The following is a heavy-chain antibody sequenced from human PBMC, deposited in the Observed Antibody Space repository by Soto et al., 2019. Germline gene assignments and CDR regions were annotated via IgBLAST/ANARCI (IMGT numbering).Heavy chain of an antibody. V-gene: IGHV1-3*01. D-gene: IGHD2-15*01. J-gene: IGHJ4*02. CDR3: ARDLGGWPDY. CDR1: GYTFTSYA. CDR2: INAGNGNT. Sequence: ASVKVSCXASGYTFTSYAMHWVRQAPGQRLEWMGWINAGNGNTKYSQKFQGRVTVTKDTSASTAYMELSSLRSEDTAVYYCARDLGGWPDYWGQGTLVTVSS.